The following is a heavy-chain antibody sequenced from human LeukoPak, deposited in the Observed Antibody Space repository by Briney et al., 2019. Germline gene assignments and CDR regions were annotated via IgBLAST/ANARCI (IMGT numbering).Heavy chain of an antibody. CDR3: ARSAFRDYYYGMDV. D-gene: IGHD3-10*01. Sequence: GGSLRLSCAASGFTFSSYWMSWVRQAPGKGLEWVANIKQDGREKYYVDSVKGRFTISRDNAKNSLYLQMNSLRAEDTAVYYCARSAFRDYYYGMDVWGQGTTVTVSS. V-gene: IGHV3-7*01. CDR1: GFTFSSYW. J-gene: IGHJ6*02. CDR2: IKQDGREK.